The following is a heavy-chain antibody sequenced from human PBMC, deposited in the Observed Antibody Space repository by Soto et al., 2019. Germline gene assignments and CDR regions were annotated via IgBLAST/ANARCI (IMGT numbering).Heavy chain of an antibody. CDR3: ARQRFGDSDAFDI. D-gene: IGHD3-10*01. V-gene: IGHV1-2*04. J-gene: IGHJ3*02. Sequence: QVQLVQSGAEVKKPGASVKVSCKASGYTFTGYYMHWVRQAPGQGLEWMGWINPNSGGTNYAQKSQGWVTMTRDTSISTAYMELSRLRSDDTAVYYCARQRFGDSDAFDIWGQGTMVTVSS. CDR2: INPNSGGT. CDR1: GYTFTGYY.